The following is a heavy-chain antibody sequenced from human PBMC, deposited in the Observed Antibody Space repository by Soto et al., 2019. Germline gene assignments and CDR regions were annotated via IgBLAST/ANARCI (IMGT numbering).Heavy chain of an antibody. Sequence: EVQLVESGGGLVKPGGSLRLSCAASGFTFNTYSMNWVRQAPGKGLEWVSFISSNSTYIYYADSVKGRFTISRDNAKNSQYLQMNRLRAEDTAVYYCERGGRIAKYNWFDPWGQGTLVSVSS. CDR2: ISSNSTYI. CDR1: GFTFNTYS. D-gene: IGHD3-16*01. V-gene: IGHV3-21*01. CDR3: ERGGRIAKYNWFDP. J-gene: IGHJ5*02.